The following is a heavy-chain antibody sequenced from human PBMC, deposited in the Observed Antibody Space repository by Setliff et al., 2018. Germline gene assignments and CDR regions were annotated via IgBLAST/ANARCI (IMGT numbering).Heavy chain of an antibody. CDR3: ATYYYGLGCQY. CDR1: GFTFTSYA. CDR2: ISGSGGST. V-gene: IGHV3-23*01. Sequence: GGSLRLSCAASGFTFTSYAMRWVRQAPGKGLEWVSSISGSGGSTYYLDSVNGRFTISRDNAKDSLYLQMNSLRAEDTAIYYCATYYYGLGCQYWGQGSLVTVSS. D-gene: IGHD3-10*01. J-gene: IGHJ1*01.